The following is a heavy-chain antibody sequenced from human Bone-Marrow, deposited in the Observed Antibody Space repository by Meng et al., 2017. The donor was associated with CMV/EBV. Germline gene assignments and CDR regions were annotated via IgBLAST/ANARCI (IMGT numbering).Heavy chain of an antibody. CDR3: ARVFLSYFFGY. D-gene: IGHD3-16*01. J-gene: IGHJ4*02. CDR2: ISFDGNKK. CDR1: GFTFGSYG. Sequence: GESLKISCAASGFTFGSYGFHWVRQAPGKGLEWVAFISFDGNKKYYADSVKGRVTISRDTSRDTLHLQMSSLRTDDTAVYYCARVFLSYFFGYWGQGTLVTVSS. V-gene: IGHV3-30-3*01.